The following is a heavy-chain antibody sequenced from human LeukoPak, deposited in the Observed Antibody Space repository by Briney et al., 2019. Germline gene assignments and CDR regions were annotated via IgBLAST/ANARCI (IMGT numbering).Heavy chain of an antibody. CDR2: ISYDGSNK. V-gene: IGHV3-30*18. CDR1: GFTFSSYG. Sequence: PGGSLRLSCAASGFTFSSYGMHWVRQAPGKGLEWVAVISYDGSNKYYADSVKGRFTISRDNSKNTLYLQMNSLRAEDTAVYYCAKDEGMWRDSSGYFDFDYWGQGTLITVSS. CDR3: AKDEGMWRDSSGYFDFDY. J-gene: IGHJ4*02. D-gene: IGHD3-22*01.